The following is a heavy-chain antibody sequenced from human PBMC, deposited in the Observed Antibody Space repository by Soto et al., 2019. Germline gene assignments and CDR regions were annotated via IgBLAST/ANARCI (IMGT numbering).Heavy chain of an antibody. CDR2: IYYSGST. Sequence: SETLSLTCXVSGGSISSYYWSWIRQPPGKGLEWIGYIYYSGSTNYNPSLKSRVTISVDTSKNQFSLKLSSVTAADTAVYYCASATYYYDSSGYFGYWGQGTLVTVSS. D-gene: IGHD3-22*01. CDR1: GGSISSYY. V-gene: IGHV4-59*01. J-gene: IGHJ4*02. CDR3: ASATYYYDSSGYFGY.